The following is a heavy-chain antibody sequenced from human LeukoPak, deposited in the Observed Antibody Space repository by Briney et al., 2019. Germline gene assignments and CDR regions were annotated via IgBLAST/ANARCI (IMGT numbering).Heavy chain of an antibody. CDR2: IYYSGST. J-gene: IGHJ6*03. CDR3: AREKAADGTTYYYYYMDV. V-gene: IGHV4-59*01. Sequence: NPSETLSLTCTVSGGSISSYYWSWIRQPPGKGLEWIGYIYYSGSTNYNPSLKSRVTILVDTSKNQFSLKLSSVTAADTAVYYCAREKAADGTTYYYYYMDVWGKGTTVTVSS. D-gene: IGHD6-13*01. CDR1: GGSISSYY.